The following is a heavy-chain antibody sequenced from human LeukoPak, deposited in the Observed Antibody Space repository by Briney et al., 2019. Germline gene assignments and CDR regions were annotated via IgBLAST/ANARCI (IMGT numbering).Heavy chain of an antibody. CDR2: ISGSGGST. CDR3: AQARLYYYDPGPFDP. Sequence: GGSLRLSCAASGFTFSSYAMSWVRQAPGKGLEWVSAISGSGGSTYYADSVKGRFTISRDNSRNTLYLQMNSLRADHTAVYYCAQARLYYYDPGPFDPWGQGTLVTVSS. J-gene: IGHJ5*02. D-gene: IGHD3-22*01. CDR1: GFTFSSYA. V-gene: IGHV3-23*01.